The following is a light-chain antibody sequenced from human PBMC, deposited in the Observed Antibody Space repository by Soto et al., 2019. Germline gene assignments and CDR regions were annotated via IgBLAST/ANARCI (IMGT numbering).Light chain of an antibody. Sequence: DIQMTQSPSTLSASVGDRVTLTCRASQSITDWLAWYQQKPGKAPKLLIYKASNLEGGVPSRFSGSGSGTESTLTISSVLPDEFATYECQYWDNYSLTFGEGNKVESK. J-gene: IGKJ1*01. V-gene: IGKV1-5*03. CDR3: QYWDNYSLT. CDR2: KAS. CDR1: QSITDW.